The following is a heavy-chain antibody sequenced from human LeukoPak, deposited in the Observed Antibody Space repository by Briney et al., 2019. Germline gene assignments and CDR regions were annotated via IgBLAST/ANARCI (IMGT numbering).Heavy chain of an antibody. CDR3: ARDLATAFDY. CDR2: IRYDGSNK. CDR1: GFTFSSYG. D-gene: IGHD6-13*01. J-gene: IGHJ4*02. Sequence: PGRSLRLSCAASGFTFSSYGMHWVRQAPGKGLEWVAVIRYDGSNKYYADSVKGRFTISRDNSKNTLYLQMNSLRAEDTAVYYCARDLATAFDYWGQGTLVTVSS. V-gene: IGHV3-33*01.